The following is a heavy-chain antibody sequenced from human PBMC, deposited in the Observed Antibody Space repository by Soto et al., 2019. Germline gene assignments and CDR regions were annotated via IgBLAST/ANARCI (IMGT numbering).Heavy chain of an antibody. D-gene: IGHD3-22*01. CDR2: IYYSGST. V-gene: IGHV4-39*01. CDR3: ARLRIVGTYYYYYMDV. J-gene: IGHJ6*03. Sequence: SETLSLTCTVSGGSISSSSYYWGWIRQPPGKGLEWIGSIYYSGSTYYNPSLKSRVTISVDTSKNQFSLKLSSVTAADTAVYYCARLRIVGTYYYYYMDVWGKGTTVTVSS. CDR1: GGSISSSSYY.